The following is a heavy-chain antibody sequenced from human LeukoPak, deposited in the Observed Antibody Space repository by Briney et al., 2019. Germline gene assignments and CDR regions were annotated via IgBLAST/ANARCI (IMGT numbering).Heavy chain of an antibody. V-gene: IGHV4-34*01. D-gene: IGHD5-24*01. CDR1: GVSVSDGRYY. J-gene: IGHJ4*02. CDR3: ASSGRDGYNKVAY. Sequence: PSQTLSLTCNVSGVSVSDGRYYWSWIRQPPGKGLEWIGEINHSGSTNYNPSLKSRVTISVDTSKNQFSLKLCSVTAADTAVYYCASSGRDGYNKVAYWGQGTLVTVSS. CDR2: INHSGST.